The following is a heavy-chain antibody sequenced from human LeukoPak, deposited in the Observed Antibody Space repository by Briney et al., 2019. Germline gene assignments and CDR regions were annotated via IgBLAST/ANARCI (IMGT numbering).Heavy chain of an antibody. CDR2: IYYTGST. V-gene: IGHV4-59*01. D-gene: IGHD3-10*01. Sequence: PSETLSLTCTVSGGSISSYYWSWIRQPPGKGLEWIGYIYYTGSTNYNPSLKSRVTFSVDTSKNQFSLKLSSVTAADSAVYYCARYDYNKYFDYWGQGTLVTVSS. J-gene: IGHJ4*02. CDR3: ARYDYNKYFDY. CDR1: GGSISSYY.